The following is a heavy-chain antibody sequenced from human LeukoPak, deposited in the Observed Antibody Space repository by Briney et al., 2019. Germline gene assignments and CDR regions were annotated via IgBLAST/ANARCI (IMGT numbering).Heavy chain of an antibody. CDR2: IRQDGSED. CDR1: GFTFSKYW. J-gene: IGHJ6*02. Sequence: GGSLRLSCAASGFTFSKYWMSWVRQAPGKGLQWVANIRQDGSEDYFLDSVRGRFSISRDNAKNSLYLQMNSLRAEDTAVYYCAREQGIAVAGTSVPNYYYGMDVWGQGTTVTVSS. D-gene: IGHD6-19*01. CDR3: AREQGIAVAGTSVPNYYYGMDV. V-gene: IGHV3-7*01.